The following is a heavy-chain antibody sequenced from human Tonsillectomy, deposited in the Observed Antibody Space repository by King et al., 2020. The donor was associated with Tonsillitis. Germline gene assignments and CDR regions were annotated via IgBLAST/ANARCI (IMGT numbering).Heavy chain of an antibody. CDR3: AKDSGSGWCAFDI. J-gene: IGHJ3*02. CDR2: IRHDESDK. CDR1: GFTFSHYN. Sequence: QVQLVESGGGVVQPGGSLRLSCAPSGFTFSHYNIHWVRQAPGKGLEWVAFIRHDESDKYYTDSVKGRFTISRDNSKNTLYLQMNSLRVEDTALYYCAKDSGSGWCAFDIWGQGTTVTVSS. V-gene: IGHV3-30*02. D-gene: IGHD3-10*01.